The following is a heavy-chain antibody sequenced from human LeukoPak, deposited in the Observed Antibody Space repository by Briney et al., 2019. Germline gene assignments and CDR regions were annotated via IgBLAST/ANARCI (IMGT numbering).Heavy chain of an antibody. J-gene: IGHJ4*02. CDR3: ARDRPPAAGPGFDY. V-gene: IGHV1-18*01. CDR1: GYTFTSYG. Sequence: ASVKVSCKASGYTFTSYGISWVRQAPGQGLEWMGWISAYNGNTNYAQKLQGRVAMTTDTSTSTAYMELRSLRSDDTAVYYCARDRPPAAGPGFDYWGQGTLVTVSS. D-gene: IGHD6-13*01. CDR2: ISAYNGNT.